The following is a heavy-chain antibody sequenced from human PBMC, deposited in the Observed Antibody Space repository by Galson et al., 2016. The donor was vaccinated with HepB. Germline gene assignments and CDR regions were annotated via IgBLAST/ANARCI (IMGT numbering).Heavy chain of an antibody. CDR1: GFTFSSYA. D-gene: IGHD2-2*01. CDR2: ISGSGGTT. J-gene: IGHJ4*02. V-gene: IGHV3-23*01. Sequence: SLRLSCAASGFTFSSYAMSWVRQAPGKGLEWVSTISGSGGTTDYADSVKGRFTISRDNSKNTLYLQMNSLRAENTAVYYCARGYPLFDYWGQGTLVTVSS. CDR3: ARGYPLFDY.